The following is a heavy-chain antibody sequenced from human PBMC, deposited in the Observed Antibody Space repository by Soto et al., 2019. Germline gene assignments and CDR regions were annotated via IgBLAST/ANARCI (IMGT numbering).Heavy chain of an antibody. D-gene: IGHD2-8*02. CDR2: ITNNSDYK. CDR1: GFTFSNYC. J-gene: IGHJ4*02. CDR3: AKGYSTGWHSSLNS. V-gene: IGHV3-23*01. Sequence: EVQLLESGGGLVQPGGSLRLSCAASGFTFSNYCVSWVRQAPGKGLECVSAITNNSDYKYYADSVKGRFIVSRDNSKNTWFLEKNSLRAEDTAVYYCAKGYSTGWHSSLNSWGQGTLVIVSS.